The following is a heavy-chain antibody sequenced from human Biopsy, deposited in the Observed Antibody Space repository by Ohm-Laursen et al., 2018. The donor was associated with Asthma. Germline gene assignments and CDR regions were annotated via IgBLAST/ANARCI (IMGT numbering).Heavy chain of an antibody. D-gene: IGHD6-19*01. CDR1: GFTFSSYA. Sequence: SSLRLSCAASGFTFSSYAMHWIRQAPGKGLEWVAVISYDGSNKYYADSVKGRFTISRDNSKNTLYLQMNSLRSEDTAVYYCAREMRAGRGNAFDIWGQGTMVTVSS. CDR2: ISYDGSNK. V-gene: IGHV3-30-3*01. J-gene: IGHJ3*02. CDR3: AREMRAGRGNAFDI.